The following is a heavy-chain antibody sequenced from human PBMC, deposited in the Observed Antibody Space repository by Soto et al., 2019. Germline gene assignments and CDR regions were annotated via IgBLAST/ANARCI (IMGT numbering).Heavy chain of an antibody. CDR3: AREAHFYGRSDVYDI. CDR1: GFTFSIYT. J-gene: IGHJ3*02. D-gene: IGHD4-17*01. V-gene: IGHV3-21*06. Sequence: EVQLVASGGGLVKPGGSLRLSCAASGFTFSIYTMTWVRQAPGKGLEWVSSIDSSSNYIYYADSVKGRFTISRDNAQNSVYLQMNSLRAEDTAVYYCAREAHFYGRSDVYDIWGQGTMVTVSS. CDR2: IDSSSNYI.